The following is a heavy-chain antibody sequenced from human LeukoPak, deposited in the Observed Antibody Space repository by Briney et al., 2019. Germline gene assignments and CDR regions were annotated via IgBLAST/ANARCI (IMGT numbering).Heavy chain of an antibody. J-gene: IGHJ4*02. D-gene: IGHD3-10*01. V-gene: IGHV3-7*01. CDR1: GFTFSNYW. CDR2: IKQDGSEK. Sequence: GGSLRLSCAASGFTFSNYWMSWVRQAPGKGLEWVANIKQDGSEKYYVDSVTGRFTISRDDAKNSLYLQMNSLRAEDTAVYYCARWATSYDFWGQGTLVTVSS. CDR3: ARWATSYDF.